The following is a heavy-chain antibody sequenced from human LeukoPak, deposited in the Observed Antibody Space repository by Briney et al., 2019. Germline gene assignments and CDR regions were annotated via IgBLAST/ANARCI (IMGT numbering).Heavy chain of an antibody. J-gene: IGHJ5*02. Sequence: SETRSLTCTVSGGSISSYYWNCIRQPPREVLEWIWYIFYSGITNYNPSLKSRVTRSVDTSKKQFSLNLTSVTAADTAVYYCARDSGSYPHWFAPWGQGTLVTVSS. CDR2: IFYSGIT. CDR1: GGSISSYY. CDR3: ARDSGSYPHWFAP. D-gene: IGHD1-26*01. V-gene: IGHV4-59*01.